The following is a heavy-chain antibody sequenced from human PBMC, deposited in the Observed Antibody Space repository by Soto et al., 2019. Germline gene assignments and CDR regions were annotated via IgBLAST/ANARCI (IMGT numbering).Heavy chain of an antibody. CDR2: VKSGGAIT. J-gene: IGHJ4*02. CDR3: VVALYRGSHGGTFDH. Sequence: EVQLVESGGGFVQPGGSLRLSCAASGFSFRSYWMHWVRQAPVQGLAWVSRVKSGGAITSHADSVKGRFTSPRDNAKNTLYLQMDSLRPDDTAVDYWVVALYRGSHGGTFDHWGQGTPVSVSS. V-gene: IGHV3-74*01. CDR1: GFSFRSYW. D-gene: IGHD3-16*01.